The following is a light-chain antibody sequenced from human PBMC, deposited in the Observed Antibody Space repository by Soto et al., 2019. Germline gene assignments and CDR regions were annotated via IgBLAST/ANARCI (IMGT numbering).Light chain of an antibody. J-gene: IGLJ1*01. V-gene: IGLV2-11*01. CDR3: SSSAGDYTFL. CDR2: DIS. Sequence: QSALTQPRSVSGSPGQSVTISCTGTSSDVGGSNHFSWYQHHPGKAPKFMIYDISKRPSRVPDCFAGTKSGNTSSLPIYGLQAEDEADYYCSSSAGDYTFLFRTGTKVTVL. CDR1: SSDVGGSNH.